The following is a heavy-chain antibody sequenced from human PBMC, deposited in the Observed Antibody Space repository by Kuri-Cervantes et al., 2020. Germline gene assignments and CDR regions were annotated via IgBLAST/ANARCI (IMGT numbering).Heavy chain of an antibody. CDR2: ILPAFGTS. CDR1: GGTFSSYA. V-gene: IGHV1-69*06. J-gene: IGHJ4*02. Sequence: SVKVSCKASGGTFSSYAISWVRQAPGQGLEWMGGILPAFGTSNYAQNFQDRVTITADKSMSTAYMELSSLRSEDTAVYYCWVGYYDSSGYYYVFDYWGQGTLVTDSS. D-gene: IGHD3-22*01. CDR3: WVGYYDSSGYYYVFDY.